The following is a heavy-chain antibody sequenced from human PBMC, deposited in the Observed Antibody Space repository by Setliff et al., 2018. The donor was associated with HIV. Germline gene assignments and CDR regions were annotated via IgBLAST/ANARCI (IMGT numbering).Heavy chain of an antibody. CDR2: IKQDGSEK. J-gene: IGHJ4*02. V-gene: IGHV3-7*03. CDR1: GFTFDIYW. D-gene: IGHD3-10*01. Sequence: GGSLRLSCAASGFTFDIYWMSWVRQAPGKGLEWVANIKQDGSEKYYVDSVRGRFTISRDNPKNSLYLQMNSLRAEDSAVYYCARSQPMAQGVTPFDYWGQGVLVTVSS. CDR3: ARSQPMAQGVTPFDY.